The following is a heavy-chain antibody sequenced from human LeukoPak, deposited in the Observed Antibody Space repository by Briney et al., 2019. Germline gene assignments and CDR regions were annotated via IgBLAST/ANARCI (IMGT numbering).Heavy chain of an antibody. J-gene: IGHJ4*02. V-gene: IGHV4/OR15-8*01. CDR1: GGSIDSTNW. CDR3: ARSHDHLWGNYPDY. D-gene: IGHD3-16*02. CDR2: IHHDGRI. Sequence: PSETLSLTCDVSGGSIDSTNWWNWVRQPPGKGLEWIGEIHHDGRINYNPSLKSQVTLSVDKSKNQFSLRLNSVTAADTAMYYCARSHDHLWGNYPDYWGQGTLVTVSS.